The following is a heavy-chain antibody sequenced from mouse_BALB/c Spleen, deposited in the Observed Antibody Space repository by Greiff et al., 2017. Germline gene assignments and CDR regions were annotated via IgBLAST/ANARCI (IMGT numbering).Heavy chain of an antibody. Sequence: EVHLVESGPELMKPGASVKISCKASGYSFTRNYMHWVKQSHGKSLVWIGYIDPFNGGTSYNQKFKGKATLTVDKSSSTAYMHLSSLTSEDSAVYYCAREVRYYAMDYWGQGTSVTVSS. V-gene: IGHV1S135*01. D-gene: IGHD2-14*01. CDR2: IDPFNGGT. CDR1: GYSFTRNY. J-gene: IGHJ4*01. CDR3: AREVRYYAMDY.